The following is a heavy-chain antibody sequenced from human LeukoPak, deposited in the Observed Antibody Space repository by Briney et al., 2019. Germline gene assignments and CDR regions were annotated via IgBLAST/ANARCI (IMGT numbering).Heavy chain of an antibody. Sequence: GGSLRLSCAASGFSFSSHAMHWVRQAPGKGLEWLSLIRDDASQQSYADSVRGRFTVSRDDSKNTVYLQMNSLRVEDTAVYFCATMRGPAAAGNFYFDLWGQGTLVTVSS. CDR3: ATMRGPAAAGNFYFDL. D-gene: IGHD6-13*01. CDR2: IRDDASQQ. J-gene: IGHJ4*02. CDR1: GFSFSSHA. V-gene: IGHV3-30*02.